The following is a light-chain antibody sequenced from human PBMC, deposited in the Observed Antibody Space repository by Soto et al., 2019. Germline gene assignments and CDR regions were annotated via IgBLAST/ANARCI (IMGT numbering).Light chain of an antibody. V-gene: IGKV3-20*01. Sequence: DIVLTQSPGTLSLSPGDRAALSCGASQSLSSNFLACYQQKPGQPPMLLIYGSSSRATGTPDRFSGRGSGTDVTLTITRVEPEDFAVYYCQQYATSPLTFGGGTKVEIK. CDR1: QSLSSNF. J-gene: IGKJ4*01. CDR3: QQYATSPLT. CDR2: GSS.